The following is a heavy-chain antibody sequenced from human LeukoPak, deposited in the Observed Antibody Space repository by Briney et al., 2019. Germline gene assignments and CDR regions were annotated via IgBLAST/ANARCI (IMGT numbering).Heavy chain of an antibody. J-gene: IGHJ4*02. D-gene: IGHD3-3*01. CDR3: ARGLYDFWSGYYSFDC. Sequence: PGGSLRLSCAASGFTFSSYAMSWVRQAPGKGLEWVSAISGSGGSTYYADSVKGRFTISRDNSKNTLYLQMNSLRAEDTAVDYCARGLYDFWSGYYSFDCWGQGTMVTVSS. V-gene: IGHV3-23*01. CDR2: ISGSGGST. CDR1: GFTFSSYA.